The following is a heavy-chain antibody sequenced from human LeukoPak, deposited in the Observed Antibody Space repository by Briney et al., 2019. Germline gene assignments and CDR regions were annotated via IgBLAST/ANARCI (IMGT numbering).Heavy chain of an antibody. Sequence: GGSLRLSCTVSGFTVSSNSMSWVRQAPGKGLEWVSFIYSDNTHYSDSVKGRFTISRDISKNPLYLQMHSLRGEDSAVYYCARRAGAYSHPYDHWGQGTLVTVSS. J-gene: IGHJ4*02. D-gene: IGHD4/OR15-4a*01. V-gene: IGHV3-53*01. CDR1: GFTVSSNS. CDR2: IYSDNT. CDR3: ARRAGAYSHPYDH.